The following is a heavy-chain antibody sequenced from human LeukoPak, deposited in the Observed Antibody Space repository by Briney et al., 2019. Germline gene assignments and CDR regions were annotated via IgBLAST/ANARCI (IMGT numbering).Heavy chain of an antibody. CDR3: AREAPRGGSFFDP. J-gene: IGHJ5*02. Sequence: PSQTLSLTCTVSGGSISSGGYYWSWIRQPPGKGLEWIGSIYYSGSTYYNPSLKSRVTISVDTSKNQFSLKLSSVTAADTAVYYCAREAPRGGSFFDPWGQGTLVTVSS. D-gene: IGHD1-26*01. CDR2: IYYSGST. V-gene: IGHV4-39*02. CDR1: GGSISSGGYY.